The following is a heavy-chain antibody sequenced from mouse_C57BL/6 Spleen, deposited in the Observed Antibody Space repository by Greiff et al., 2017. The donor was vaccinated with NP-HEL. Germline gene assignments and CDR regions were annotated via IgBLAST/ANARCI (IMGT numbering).Heavy chain of an antibody. CDR2: IYPGDGDT. CDR1: GYAFSSYW. CDR3: AGDYYGSSPFDY. D-gene: IGHD1-1*01. J-gene: IGHJ2*01. V-gene: IGHV1-80*01. Sequence: VQLQESGAELVKPGASVKISCKASGYAFSSYWMNWVKQRPGKGLEWIGQIYPGDGDTNYNGKFKGKATLTADKSSSTAYMQLSSLTSEDSAVYFCAGDYYGSSPFDYWGQGTTLTVSS.